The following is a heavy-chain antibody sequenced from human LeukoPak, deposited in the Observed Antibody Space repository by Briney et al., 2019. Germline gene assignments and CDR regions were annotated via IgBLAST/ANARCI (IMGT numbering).Heavy chain of an antibody. V-gene: IGHV4-59*01. J-gene: IGHJ3*02. Sequence: ASETLSLTCTVSGGSISSYYWSWIRQPPGKGLEWIGFLYYSGSTSYNPSLKSRATISGDTSKNQFSLKLSSVTAADTAVYYCARGPVPATPNAFNIWGQGTMVTVPS. D-gene: IGHD2-2*01. CDR1: GGSISSYY. CDR3: ARGPVPATPNAFNI. CDR2: LYYSGST.